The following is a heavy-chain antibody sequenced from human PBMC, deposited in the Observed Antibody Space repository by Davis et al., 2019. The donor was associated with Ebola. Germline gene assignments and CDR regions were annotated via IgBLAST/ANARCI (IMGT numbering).Heavy chain of an antibody. J-gene: IGHJ3*02. CDR3: AKDASYGFDI. CDR1: GFTFSSSK. CDR2: IRNDGGSK. V-gene: IGHV3-30*02. Sequence: PGGSLRLSCGASGFTFSSSKMHWVRQAPGKGLEWAAFIRNDGGSKYYGDSVKGRFTISRDNSKNTLYLQMNSLRAEDTAVYYCAKDASYGFDIWGQGTMVTVSS.